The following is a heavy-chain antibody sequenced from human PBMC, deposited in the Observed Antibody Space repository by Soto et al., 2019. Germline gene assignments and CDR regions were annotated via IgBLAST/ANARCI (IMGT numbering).Heavy chain of an antibody. Sequence: PSETLSLTCTVSGGSISSGGYYWSWIRQHPGKGLEWIGYIYYSGSTYYNPSLKSRVTISVDTSKNQFSLYLQMNSLRAEDTAVYYCARDGGEVPAAIVGEYYYGMDVWGQGTTVTVSS. D-gene: IGHD2-2*02. J-gene: IGHJ6*02. CDR3: ARDGGEVPAAIVGEYYYGMDV. CDR1: GGSISSGGYY. V-gene: IGHV4-31*03. CDR2: IYYSGST.